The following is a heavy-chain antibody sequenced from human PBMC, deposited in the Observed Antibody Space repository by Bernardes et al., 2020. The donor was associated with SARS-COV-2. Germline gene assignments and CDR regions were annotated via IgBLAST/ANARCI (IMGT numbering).Heavy chain of an antibody. J-gene: IGHJ1*01. CDR3: ARDLQIAAAGTGEYFQH. D-gene: IGHD6-13*01. V-gene: IGHV3-33*01. Sequence: GGSLRLSCAASGFTFSSYGMHWVRQAPGKGLEWVAVIWYDGSNKYYADSVKGRFTISRDNSKNTLYLQMNSLRAEDTAVYYCARDLQIAAAGTGEYFQHWGQGTLVTVSS. CDR2: IWYDGSNK. CDR1: GFTFSSYG.